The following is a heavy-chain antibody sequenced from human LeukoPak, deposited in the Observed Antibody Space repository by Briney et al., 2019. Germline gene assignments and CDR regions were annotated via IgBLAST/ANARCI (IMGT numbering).Heavy chain of an antibody. CDR3: AKEAPYYYYFDY. J-gene: IGHJ4*02. Sequence: GGSLRLSCGASGFTFDDYAMHWVRQAPGKGLEWVSGISWNSDTIGYADSVKGRFTISRDNAKNSLYLQMNSLRAEDTALYYCAKEAPYYYYFDYWGQGTLVTVSS. V-gene: IGHV3-9*01. CDR1: GFTFDDYA. D-gene: IGHD3-22*01. CDR2: ISWNSDTI.